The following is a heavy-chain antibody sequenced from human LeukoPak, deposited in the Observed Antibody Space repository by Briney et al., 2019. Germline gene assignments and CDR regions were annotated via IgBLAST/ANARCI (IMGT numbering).Heavy chain of an antibody. Sequence: GASLRLSCAASGFTFSSYAMSWVRQAPGKGLEWVSAISGSGGSTYYADSVKGRFTISGDNSKNTLYLQMNSLRAEDTAVYYCGKTVIAAAGTALFDYWGQGTLVTVSS. D-gene: IGHD6-13*01. J-gene: IGHJ4*02. V-gene: IGHV3-23*01. CDR1: GFTFSSYA. CDR2: ISGSGGST. CDR3: GKTVIAAAGTALFDY.